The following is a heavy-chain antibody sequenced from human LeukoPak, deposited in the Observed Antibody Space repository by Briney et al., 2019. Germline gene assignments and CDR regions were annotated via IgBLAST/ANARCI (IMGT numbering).Heavy chain of an antibody. D-gene: IGHD5-18*01. CDR1: GGSINSSS. Sequence: PSETLSLACSVSGGSINSSSWSWIPQPPGKGLEWIAYMYYTGTTKYNPSLSSRVTISVDASKNQFSLKLTSVTAADTAVYYCARGYTYGDFWGPGTLVTVSS. CDR3: ARGYTYGDF. CDR2: MYYTGTT. J-gene: IGHJ4*02. V-gene: IGHV4-59*08.